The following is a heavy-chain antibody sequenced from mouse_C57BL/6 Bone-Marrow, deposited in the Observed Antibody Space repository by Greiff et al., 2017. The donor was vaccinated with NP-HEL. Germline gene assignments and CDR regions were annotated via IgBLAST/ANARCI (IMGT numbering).Heavy chain of an antibody. J-gene: IGHJ2*01. CDR3: ALLLSGYFDY. Sequence: EVKLVESGGGLVKPGGSLKLSCAASGFTFSSYAMSWVRQTPEKRLEWVATISSGGSYTYYPDSVKGRFTISRDNAKNTLYLQMSSLKSEDTAMYYCALLLSGYFDYWGQGTTLTVSS. D-gene: IGHD2-10*01. V-gene: IGHV5-6*03. CDR1: GFTFSSYA. CDR2: ISSGGSYT.